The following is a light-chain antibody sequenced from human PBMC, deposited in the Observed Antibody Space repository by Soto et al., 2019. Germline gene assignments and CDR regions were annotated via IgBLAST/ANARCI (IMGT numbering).Light chain of an antibody. V-gene: IGLV2-11*01. CDR2: DVS. J-gene: IGLJ1*01. Sequence: LTQPRSVSGSPGQSVTISCTGTSSDVGGYNYVSWYQQHPGKAPKLMIYDVSKRPSGVPDRFSGSKSGNTASLTISGLQAEDEADYYCCSYAGSYTYVFGSGTKVTVL. CDR3: CSYAGSYTYV. CDR1: SSDVGGYNY.